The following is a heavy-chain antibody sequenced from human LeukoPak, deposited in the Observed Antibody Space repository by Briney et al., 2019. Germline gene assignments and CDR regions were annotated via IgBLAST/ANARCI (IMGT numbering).Heavy chain of an antibody. CDR3: ARGRPGPAGAGTYDF. D-gene: IGHD6-13*01. Sequence: ASVKVSCKASGYTFTTSDINWVRHATAQGLEWMGWMNPNSGKTGSAQKFQGRLTMTTNTSTTTAYMEVTGLRFEDTAIYYCARGRPGPAGAGTYDFWGQGTLITVSS. J-gene: IGHJ4*02. V-gene: IGHV1-8*01. CDR1: GYTFTTSD. CDR2: MNPNSGKT.